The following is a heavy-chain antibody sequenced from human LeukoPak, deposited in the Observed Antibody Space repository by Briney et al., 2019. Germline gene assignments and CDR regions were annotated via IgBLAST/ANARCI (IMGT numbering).Heavy chain of an antibody. J-gene: IGHJ3*02. CDR3: ARVATDDSDDAFDI. D-gene: IGHD3-22*01. CDR1: GGSISSGDYS. CDR2: IYHSGST. Sequence: SETLSLTCAVSGGSISSGDYSWSWIRQPPGEGLEWIGYIYHSGSTYYNPSLKSRVTISVDRSKNQFSLKLSSVTAADTAVYYCARVATDDSDDAFDIWGQGTMVTVSS. V-gene: IGHV4-30-2*01.